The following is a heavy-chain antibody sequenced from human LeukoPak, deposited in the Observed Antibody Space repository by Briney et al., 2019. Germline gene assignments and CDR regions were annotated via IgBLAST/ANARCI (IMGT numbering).Heavy chain of an antibody. V-gene: IGHV1-2*02. Sequence: ASVRVSCKAFGYTFTGYYMHWVRQAPGQGLEWMGWINPNSGGTNYAQKFQGRVTMTRDTSISTAYMELSRLRSDDTAVYYCARARDTAMVTGGFEYWGQGTLVTVSS. CDR1: GYTFTGYY. CDR2: INPNSGGT. CDR3: ARARDTAMVTGGFEY. D-gene: IGHD5-18*01. J-gene: IGHJ4*02.